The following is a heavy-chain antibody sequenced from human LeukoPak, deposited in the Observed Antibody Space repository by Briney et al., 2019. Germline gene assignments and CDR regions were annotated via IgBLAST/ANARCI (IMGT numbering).Heavy chain of an antibody. V-gene: IGHV4-30-2*01. CDR3: ARSGYGPNDAFDI. D-gene: IGHD3-22*01. CDR2: IYHSGST. Sequence: SETLSLTCAVSGGSISSGGYSWGWIRQPQGKGLEWIGYIYHSGSTYYNPSLKSRVTISVDRSKNQFSLKLSSVTAADTAVYYCARSGYGPNDAFDIWGQGTMVTVSS. J-gene: IGHJ3*02. CDR1: GGSISSGGYS.